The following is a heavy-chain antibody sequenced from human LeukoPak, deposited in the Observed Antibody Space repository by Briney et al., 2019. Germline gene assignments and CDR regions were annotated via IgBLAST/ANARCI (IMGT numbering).Heavy chain of an antibody. V-gene: IGHV1-46*01. CDR3: ARDNSVGDNAWWFDP. CDR1: GYTFTGYV. J-gene: IGHJ5*02. D-gene: IGHD1-26*01. CDR2: INPTGGST. Sequence: GSVKVSCKASGYTFTGYVMHWVRQAPGQGLEWMGLINPTGGSTGYAQKFQGRVTMTQDMSTSTDYMELSSLRSEDTAIYYCARDNSVGDNAWWFDPWGQGTLVTVSS.